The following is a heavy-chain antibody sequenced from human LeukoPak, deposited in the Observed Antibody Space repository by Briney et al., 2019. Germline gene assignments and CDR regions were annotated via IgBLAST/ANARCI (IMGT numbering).Heavy chain of an antibody. CDR3: AKDLDCSSTSCQYYYYGMDV. Sequence: GGSLRLSCVASGFPFSSYWMTWVRQAPGKGLEWVANIKQDGSKKSYVDSVKGRFTISRGNSKNTLYLQMNSLRAEDTAVYYCAKDLDCSSTSCQYYYYGMDVWGQGTTVTVSS. V-gene: IGHV3-7*01. J-gene: IGHJ6*02. CDR2: IKQDGSKK. CDR1: GFPFSSYW. D-gene: IGHD2-2*01.